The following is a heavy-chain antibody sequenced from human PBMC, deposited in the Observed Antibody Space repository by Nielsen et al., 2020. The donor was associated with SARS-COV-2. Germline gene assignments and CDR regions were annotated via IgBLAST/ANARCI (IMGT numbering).Heavy chain of an antibody. D-gene: IGHD3-3*01. CDR2: IYDRGNT. CDR3: ARGSDEGLAL. V-gene: IGHV4-59*13. CDR1: GGAISSYY. Sequence: GSLRLSCTVSGGAISSYYWTWIRQPPEKGLEWVAYIYDRGNTNYNPSLKSRVTISVDTSRNQFSLTLTSVTAADTAVDYCARGSDEGLALWGQGTLVTVSS. J-gene: IGHJ4*02.